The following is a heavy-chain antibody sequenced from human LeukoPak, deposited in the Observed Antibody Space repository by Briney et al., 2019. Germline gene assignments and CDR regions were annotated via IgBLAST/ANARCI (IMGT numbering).Heavy chain of an antibody. V-gene: IGHV3-21*01. Sequence: PGGSLRLSCAASGFTFSSYSMNWVRQAPGKGLEWVSSISSSSSYIYYADSVKGRFTISRDNAKNSLYLQMNSLRAEDTAVYYCARRDSYYYDSSGYYSWFDPWGQGTLVTASS. J-gene: IGHJ5*02. CDR3: ARRDSYYYDSSGYYSWFDP. CDR2: ISSSSSYI. D-gene: IGHD3-22*01. CDR1: GFTFSSYS.